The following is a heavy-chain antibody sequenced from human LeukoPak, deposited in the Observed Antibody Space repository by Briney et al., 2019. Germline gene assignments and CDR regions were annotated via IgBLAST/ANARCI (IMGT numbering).Heavy chain of an antibody. J-gene: IGHJ3*02. V-gene: IGHV3-33*01. CDR1: GFSFSSYG. Sequence: GGSLRLSCAASGFSFSSYGMHWVRQAPGKGLEWVAVILNDGSQEKYADSVKGRFTISRDNSKNTLFLQMNSLRAEDTAVYYCARDDALGDNALDIWGQGTMVTVSS. CDR3: ARDDALGDNALDI. D-gene: IGHD3-16*01. CDR2: ILNDGSQE.